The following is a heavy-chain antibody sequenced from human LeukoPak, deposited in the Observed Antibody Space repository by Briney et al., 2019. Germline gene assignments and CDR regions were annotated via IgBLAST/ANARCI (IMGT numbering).Heavy chain of an antibody. CDR2: IYYSGST. D-gene: IGHD6-19*01. CDR1: GGSISSSSYY. CDR3: ARTKPGIAVAGDAFDI. V-gene: IGHV4-39*07. J-gene: IGHJ3*02. Sequence: SETLSLTCTVSGGSISSSSYYWGWIRQPPGKGLEWIGSIYYSGSTYYNPSLKSRVTISVDTSKNQFSLKLSSVTAADTAVYYCARTKPGIAVAGDAFDIWGQGTMVTASS.